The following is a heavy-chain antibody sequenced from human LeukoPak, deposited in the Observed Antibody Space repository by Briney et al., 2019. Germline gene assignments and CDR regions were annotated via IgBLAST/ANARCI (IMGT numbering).Heavy chain of an antibody. Sequence: PGGSLRLSCAASGFTISSYGMHWVRQAPGKGLEWVAVIWYDGSNKYYADSVKGRFTISRDNSKNTLYLQMNSLRAEDTAVYYCAREPNQKYGDPHDAFDIWGQGTMVTVSS. CDR1: GFTISSYG. D-gene: IGHD4-17*01. CDR2: IWYDGSNK. CDR3: AREPNQKYGDPHDAFDI. V-gene: IGHV3-33*01. J-gene: IGHJ3*02.